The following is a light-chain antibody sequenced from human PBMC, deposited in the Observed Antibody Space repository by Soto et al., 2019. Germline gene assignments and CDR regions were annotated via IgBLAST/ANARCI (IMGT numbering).Light chain of an antibody. V-gene: IGKV3-20*01. J-gene: IGKJ4*01. CDR2: GTS. CDR1: QSVASTY. Sequence: EIVLTQSPVTLSFYPGERATLSCRASQSVASTYLGWYQQEPGQAPRLLIYGTSSRATGIPDRFSGSGSGTDFTLTISRLEPEDLAVYYCQQYGSSPLTFGGGTKVDIK. CDR3: QQYGSSPLT.